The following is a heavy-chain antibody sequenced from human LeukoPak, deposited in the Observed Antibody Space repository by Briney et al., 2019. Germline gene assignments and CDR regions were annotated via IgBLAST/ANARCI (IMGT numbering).Heavy chain of an antibody. V-gene: IGHV4-4*07. D-gene: IGHD2-15*01. CDR2: IYYSGVT. CDR1: GGSISSYY. J-gene: IGHJ6*03. CDR3: AREWTGYCNGGPCPFHMDV. Sequence: PSETLSLTCTVSGGSISSYYWSWIRQPAGEGLEWIGRIYYSGVTHYNPSLDSRVTMSVDTSKNQFSLKLRSVTAADTAMYYCAREWTGYCNGGPCPFHMDVWGKGTTVTVSS.